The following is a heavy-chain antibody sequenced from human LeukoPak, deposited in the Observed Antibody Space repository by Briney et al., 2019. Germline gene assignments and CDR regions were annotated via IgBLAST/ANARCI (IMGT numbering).Heavy chain of an antibody. Sequence: PGRSLRLSCAASGFTFSSYGMHWVRQAPGKGLEWVSYISSTSSTIYYADSVKGRFTISRDNAKNSLYLQMNSLRVEDTAVYYCARVGILTGYGLNYWGQGTLVTVSS. CDR2: ISSTSSTI. D-gene: IGHD3-9*01. CDR3: ARVGILTGYGLNY. J-gene: IGHJ4*02. V-gene: IGHV3-48*04. CDR1: GFTFSSYG.